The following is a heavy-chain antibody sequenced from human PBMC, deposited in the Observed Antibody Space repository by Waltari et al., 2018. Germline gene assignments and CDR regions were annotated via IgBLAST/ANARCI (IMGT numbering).Heavy chain of an antibody. J-gene: IGHJ5*02. V-gene: IGHV4-38-2*01. Sequence: QVQLQESGPGLVTPSETLSLTCAVSGYSISSGYYWGWIRQPPEKGLEWIGSIYHSGGTYYNPSLKSRVTISIDTSKNQFSLRLSSVTAADTAVYYCARAHSGSYSYVNWFDPWGQGTLVTVSS. CDR3: ARAHSGSYSYVNWFDP. D-gene: IGHD1-26*01. CDR2: IYHSGGT. CDR1: GYSISSGYY.